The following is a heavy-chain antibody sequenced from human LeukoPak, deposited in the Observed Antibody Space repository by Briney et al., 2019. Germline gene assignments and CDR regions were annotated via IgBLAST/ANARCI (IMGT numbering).Heavy chain of an antibody. V-gene: IGHV4-61*01. CDR1: GGSVSSGSYY. CDR2: IYYSGST. Sequence: PSETLSLTCTVSGGSVSSGSYYWSWIRQPPGKGLEWIGYIYYSGSTNYNPSLKSRVTISVDTSKNQFSLKLSSVTAADTAVYYCARVAMAENYYDRSGYFDYWGQGTLVTVSS. J-gene: IGHJ4*02. D-gene: IGHD3-22*01. CDR3: ARVAMAENYYDRSGYFDY.